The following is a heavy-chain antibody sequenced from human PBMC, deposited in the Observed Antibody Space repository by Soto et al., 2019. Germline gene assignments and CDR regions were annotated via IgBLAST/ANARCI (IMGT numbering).Heavy chain of an antibody. CDR2: IDHSGST. Sequence: TLSLTCTVSRGSISSGGYYWSCIRQHPGKGLEWIGNIDHSGSTYSNPSLKSRATISVDRSKNQFSLKLRSVTAADTAVYYCRREGEYDPGNAFDIWGQGTRVT. J-gene: IGHJ3*02. CDR3: RREGEYDPGNAFDI. V-gene: IGHV4-31*03. D-gene: IGHD3-16*01. CDR1: RGSISSGGYY.